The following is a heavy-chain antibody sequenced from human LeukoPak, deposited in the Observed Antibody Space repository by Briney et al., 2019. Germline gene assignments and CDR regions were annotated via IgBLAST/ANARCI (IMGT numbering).Heavy chain of an antibody. J-gene: IGHJ4*02. CDR3: ARRGSSWYVY. V-gene: IGHV4-39*07. D-gene: IGHD6-13*01. Sequence: SETLSLTCTVSGGSVSTTSHYWGWVRQPPGKGLGWIGEINHSGSTNYNPSLKSRVTISVDTSKNQFSLKLSSVTAADTAVYYCARRGSSWYVYWGQGTLVTVSS. CDR2: INHSGST. CDR1: GGSVSTTSHY.